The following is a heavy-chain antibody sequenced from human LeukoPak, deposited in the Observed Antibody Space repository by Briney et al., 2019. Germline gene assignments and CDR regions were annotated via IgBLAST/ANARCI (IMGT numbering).Heavy chain of an antibody. CDR2: IWYDGSNK. D-gene: IGHD6-13*01. CDR1: EFTFSSYG. J-gene: IGHJ4*02. V-gene: IGHV3-33*01. CDR3: ARDLEGKVAGDY. Sequence: GGSLRLSCAASEFTFSSYGVHWVRQAPGKGLEWVAVIWYDGSNKYYADSVKGRFTISRDNSKNTLYLQMNSLRAEDTAVYYCARDLEGKVAGDYWGQGTLVTVSS.